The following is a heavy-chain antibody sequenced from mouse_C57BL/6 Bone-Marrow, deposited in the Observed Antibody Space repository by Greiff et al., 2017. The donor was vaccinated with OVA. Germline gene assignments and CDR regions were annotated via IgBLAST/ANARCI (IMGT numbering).Heavy chain of an antibody. V-gene: IGHV5-6*01. CDR3: AKTGTAYYFDY. J-gene: IGHJ2*01. Sequence: EVKLVESGGDLVKPGGSLKLSCAASGFTFSSYGMSWVRQTPDKRLEWVATISSGGSYTYYPDSVKGRFTISRDNAKNTLYLQMSSLKSEDTAMYYCAKTGTAYYFDYWGQGTTLTVSS. D-gene: IGHD4-1*01. CDR1: GFTFSSYG. CDR2: ISSGGSYT.